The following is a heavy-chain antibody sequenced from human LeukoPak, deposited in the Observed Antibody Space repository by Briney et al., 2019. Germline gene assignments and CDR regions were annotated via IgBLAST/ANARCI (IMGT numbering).Heavy chain of an antibody. Sequence: SETLSLTCTASGGSIRYYYWSWIRQSPGKGLEWIGYIYYNGSTNYNPSLKSRVTISVVMSKNQFSLKMSSVTAADTAVYYCARKGGLFDYWGQGRLVTVSS. V-gene: IGHV4-59*01. CDR2: IYYNGST. D-gene: IGHD2-15*01. CDR3: ARKGGLFDY. CDR1: GGSIRYYY. J-gene: IGHJ4*02.